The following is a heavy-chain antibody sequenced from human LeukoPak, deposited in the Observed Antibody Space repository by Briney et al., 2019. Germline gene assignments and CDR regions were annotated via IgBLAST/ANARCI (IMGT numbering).Heavy chain of an antibody. D-gene: IGHD3-3*01. Sequence: SETLSLTCTVSGGSINSRIYYWGWIRQPPGKGLEWIGSIYYSGSTYYNPSLKSRVTISVDTSKNQFSLKLSSVTAADTAVYYCASTVWSDYNYYYMDVWGKGTTVTVSS. CDR1: GGSINSRIYY. J-gene: IGHJ6*03. V-gene: IGHV4-39*07. CDR3: ASTVWSDYNYYYMDV. CDR2: IYYSGST.